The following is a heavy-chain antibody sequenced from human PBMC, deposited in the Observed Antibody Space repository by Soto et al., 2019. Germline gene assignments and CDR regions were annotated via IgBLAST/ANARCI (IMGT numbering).Heavy chain of an antibody. CDR1: GGSISRGGYY. CDR3: AREEAATSNNAFDI. J-gene: IGHJ3*02. Sequence: SETLSLTCTVSGGSISRGGYYWSWIRQHPGKGLEWIGYIYYSGSTYYNPSLKSRVTISVDTSKNQFSLKLSSVTAADTAVYYCAREEAATSNNAFDIWGQGTMVTVSS. V-gene: IGHV4-31*03. CDR2: IYYSGST. D-gene: IGHD2-15*01.